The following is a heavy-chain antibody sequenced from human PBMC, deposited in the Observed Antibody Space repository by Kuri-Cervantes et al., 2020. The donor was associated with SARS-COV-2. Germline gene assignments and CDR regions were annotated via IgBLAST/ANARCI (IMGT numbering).Heavy chain of an antibody. CDR3: ARDLVVSSGWDYYLDV. Sequence: GESLKISCAASGFTFSSYGMHWVRQAPGKGLEWVAVIWYDGSNKYYADSVKGRFTISRDNSKNTLYLQMNSLRAEDTAVYYCARDLVVSSGWDYYLDVWGKGTTVTVSS. V-gene: IGHV3-33*01. J-gene: IGHJ6*03. D-gene: IGHD6-19*01. CDR1: GFTFSSYG. CDR2: IWYDGSNK.